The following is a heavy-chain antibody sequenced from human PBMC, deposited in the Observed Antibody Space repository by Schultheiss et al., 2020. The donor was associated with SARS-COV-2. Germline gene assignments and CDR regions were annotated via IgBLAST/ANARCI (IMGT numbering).Heavy chain of an antibody. CDR1: GFTFIIHW. D-gene: IGHD2-2*01. V-gene: IGHV3-74*01. Sequence: GGSLRLSCVVSGFTFIIHWMYWVRQGPGKGLVWVSRSNGDGSRTTHADSVRALRGLREGPFTISRDIAKKTLSVQMNSLRGEDTAVYYCARDPSWGDVVVPAAMQGMDVWGQGTTVTVSS. J-gene: IGHJ6*02. CDR2: SNGDGSRT. CDR3: ARDPSWGDVVVPAAMQGMDV.